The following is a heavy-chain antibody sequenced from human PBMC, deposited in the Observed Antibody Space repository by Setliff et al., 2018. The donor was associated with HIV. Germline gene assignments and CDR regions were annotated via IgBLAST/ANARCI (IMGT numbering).Heavy chain of an antibody. J-gene: IGHJ6*04. V-gene: IGHV3-9*01. CDR1: GFTFDDYA. D-gene: IGHD1-26*01. Sequence: GGSLRLSCAASGFTFDDYAMHWVRQAPGKGLEWVSGISWNSGSIGYADSVKGRFTISIDNAKNSLYLQMNSLRAEDTALYYCVKDGTPIGRYYQYFHVWGEGIMVTVSS. CDR3: VKDGTPIGRYYQYFHV. CDR2: ISWNSGSI.